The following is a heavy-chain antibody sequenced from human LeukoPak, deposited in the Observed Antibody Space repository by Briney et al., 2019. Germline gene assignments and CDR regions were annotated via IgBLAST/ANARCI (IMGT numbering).Heavy chain of an antibody. J-gene: IGHJ5*02. CDR1: GGSFGSYS. D-gene: IGHD2-15*01. CDR3: ATRYCSGGDCYSWFDP. V-gene: IGHV4-34*01. CDR2: INHSGST. Sequence: SETLSLTCAVYGGSFGSYSWSWIRQPPGRGLEWIGEINHSGSTNHNPSLKSRVTISVDTSKNEFSLKLTSVTAADTAVYYCATRYCSGGDCYSWFDPWGQGTLVTVSS.